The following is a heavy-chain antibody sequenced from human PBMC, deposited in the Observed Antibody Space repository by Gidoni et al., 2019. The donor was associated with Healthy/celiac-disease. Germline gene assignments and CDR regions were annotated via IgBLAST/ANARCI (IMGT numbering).Heavy chain of an antibody. CDR2: IYYSGST. J-gene: IGHJ4*02. D-gene: IGHD3-3*01. CDR1: GGSISSSSYY. CDR3: ARHATAGLRFLEWLPDY. Sequence: QLQLQESGPGLVKPSETLSLTCPVSGGSISSSSYYWGWLRQPPGKGLEWIGSIYYSGSTYYNPSLKSRVTISVDTSKNQFSLKLSSVTAADTAVYYCARHATAGLRFLEWLPDYWGQGTLVTVSS. V-gene: IGHV4-39*01.